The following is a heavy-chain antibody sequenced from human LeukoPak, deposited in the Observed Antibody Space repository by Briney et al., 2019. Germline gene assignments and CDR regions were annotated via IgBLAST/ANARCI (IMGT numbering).Heavy chain of an antibody. CDR1: GFSFSSYW. V-gene: IGHV3-30*02. Sequence: GGSLGLSCVGSGFSFSSYWMSWVRQAPGKGLEWVAFIRYDGSNKYYADSVKGRFTISRDNSKNTLYLQMNSLRAEDTAVYYCAKGADYGETFDYWGQGTLVTVSS. CDR3: AKGADYGETFDY. CDR2: IRYDGSNK. J-gene: IGHJ4*02. D-gene: IGHD4-17*01.